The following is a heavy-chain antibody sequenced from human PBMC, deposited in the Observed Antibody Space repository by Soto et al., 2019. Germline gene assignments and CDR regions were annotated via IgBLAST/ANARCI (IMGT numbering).Heavy chain of an antibody. CDR3: ARDIIKAHAFDI. V-gene: IGHV4-39*02. J-gene: IGHJ3*02. Sequence: SETLSLTCAVSGGSISSSRYYWGWIRQPPGKGLEWIGSIYYSGSTYYNPSLKSRVTISVDTSKNHFSLNLNSVTAADTAVYYCARDIIKAHAFDIWGQGTMVTVSS. CDR2: IYYSGST. CDR1: GGSISSSRYY.